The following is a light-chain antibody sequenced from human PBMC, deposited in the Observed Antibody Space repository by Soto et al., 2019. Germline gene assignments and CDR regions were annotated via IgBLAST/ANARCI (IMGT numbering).Light chain of an antibody. J-gene: IGKJ2*01. CDR1: QSVSSSY. V-gene: IGKV3-20*01. CDR2: GAS. CDR3: QQYGSSREYT. Sequence: EIVLTQSPGTLSLSPGERATLSCRASQSVSSSYLAWYQQKPGQAPRLLIYGASSRATGIPDRFSGSGSGTDFTLTISRLEPEDFAVYYCQQYGSSREYTFGQRTKLEIK.